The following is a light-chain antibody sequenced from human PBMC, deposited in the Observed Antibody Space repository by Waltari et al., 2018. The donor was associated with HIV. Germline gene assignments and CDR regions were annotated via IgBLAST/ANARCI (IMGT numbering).Light chain of an antibody. J-gene: IGLJ2*01. CDR3: QVWDSSSDHVV. CDR2: YDS. V-gene: IGLV3-21*04. Sequence: SYVLTQPPSVSVAPGKTARITCGGNNIGSQSVHWYQPKPGQAPGLVICYDSDRRSGIPWRFSGSNSGNTATLTISRVEAGDEADYYCQVWDSSSDHVVFGGGTKLTVL. CDR1: NIGSQS.